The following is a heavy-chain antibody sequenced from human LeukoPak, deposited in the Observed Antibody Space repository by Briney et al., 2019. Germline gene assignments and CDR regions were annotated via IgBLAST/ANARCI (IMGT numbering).Heavy chain of an antibody. CDR1: GYTFTGYY. CDR2: INPNSGGT. Sequence: ASVKVSCKASGYTFTGYYMHWVRPAPGQGLEWMGWINPNSGGTNYAQKFQGWVTMTRDTSISTAYMELSRLRSDDTAVYYCARATRITMVRGVSSGGMDVWGKGTTVTVSS. CDR3: ARATRITMVRGVSSGGMDV. J-gene: IGHJ6*04. V-gene: IGHV1-2*04. D-gene: IGHD3-10*01.